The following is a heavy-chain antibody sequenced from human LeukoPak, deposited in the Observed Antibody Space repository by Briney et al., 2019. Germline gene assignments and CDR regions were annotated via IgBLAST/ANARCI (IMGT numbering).Heavy chain of an antibody. V-gene: IGHV3-53*01. CDR1: GFTVDSNY. Sequence: GGSLRLSCAASGFTVDSNYLSWVRQAPGKGLEWVSTIYTGGNTYYAASVKGRFTISRDFSKNTVFLHMNSLRAEDTAIYYCAKDLSPFYGDSERPFDYWGQGTLVTVSS. CDR3: AKDLSPFYGDSERPFDY. D-gene: IGHD4-17*01. J-gene: IGHJ4*02. CDR2: IYTGGNT.